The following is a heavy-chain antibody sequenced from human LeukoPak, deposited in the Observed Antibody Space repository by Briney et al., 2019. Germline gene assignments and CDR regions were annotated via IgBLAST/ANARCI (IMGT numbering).Heavy chain of an antibody. CDR2: VSGTGDDT. D-gene: IGHD4-17*01. CDR3: AKILRPVTSFPQFYFFGMDV. V-gene: IGHV3-23*01. CDR1: GFSFRDFA. Sequence: PGGSLRLFSAASGFSFRDFAMTWVRQAPGKGLEWVSTVSGTGDDTYYSDTVKGRFTMSRDNSENTLDLQMNSLRVEDTAVYYCAKILRPVTSFPQFYFFGMDVWGKGATVTVSS. J-gene: IGHJ6*04.